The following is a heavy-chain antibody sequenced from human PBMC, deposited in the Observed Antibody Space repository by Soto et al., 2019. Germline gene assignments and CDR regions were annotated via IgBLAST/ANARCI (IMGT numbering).Heavy chain of an antibody. CDR2: ISGSGDST. J-gene: IGHJ4*02. Sequence: GGSLRLSCAASGFTFSSYAMSWVRQAPGKGLEWVSAISGSGDSTFYADSVKGRFTISRDNSKNTLYLQMNSLRAEDTAVYYCAKRAWGAYYFDYWGQGTLVTVSS. V-gene: IGHV3-23*01. CDR1: GFTFSSYA. D-gene: IGHD3-16*01. CDR3: AKRAWGAYYFDY.